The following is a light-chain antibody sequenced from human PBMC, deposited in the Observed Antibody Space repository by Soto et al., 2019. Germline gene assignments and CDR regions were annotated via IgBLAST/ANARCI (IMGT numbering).Light chain of an antibody. Sequence: DIQMTQSPSTVSASVGASVTITCRASESISTWLAWYQQKPGQAPKLLIYDASISDSVVPSRFSGSGSGTEFTLTVSNLQPDDSATYYCQQYHSLWAFGQGTKVEIK. J-gene: IGKJ1*01. CDR2: DAS. V-gene: IGKV1-5*01. CDR1: ESISTW. CDR3: QQYHSLWA.